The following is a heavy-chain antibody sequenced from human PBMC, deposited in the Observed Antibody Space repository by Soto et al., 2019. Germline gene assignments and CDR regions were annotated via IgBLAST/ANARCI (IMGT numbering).Heavy chain of an antibody. CDR2: IYYNGNT. J-gene: IGHJ1*01. V-gene: IGHV4-39*07. CDR3: ASHTGSYLAEYFQH. Sequence: SETLSLTCIVSGGSISSSHYYWGWIRQPPGKGLEWIGSIYYNGNTNYNPSLKSRVTISVDTSKNQFSLKLSSVTAADTAVYYCASHTGSYLAEYFQHWGQGTLVTVSS. CDR1: GGSISSSHYY. D-gene: IGHD1-26*01.